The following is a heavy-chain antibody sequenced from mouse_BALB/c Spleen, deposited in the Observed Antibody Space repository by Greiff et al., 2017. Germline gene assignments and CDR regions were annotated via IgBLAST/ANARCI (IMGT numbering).Heavy chain of an antibody. CDR2: IRSKSNNYAT. Sequence: EVKVVESGGGLVQPKGSLKLSCAASGFTFNTYAMNWVRQAPGKGLEWVARIRSKSNNYATYYADSVKDRFTISRDDSQSMLYLQMNNLKTEDTAMYYCARCARPATGHYAMDYWGQGTSVTVSS. D-gene: IGHD6-1*01. CDR1: GFTFNTYA. CDR3: ARCARPATGHYAMDY. J-gene: IGHJ4*01. V-gene: IGHV10-1*02.